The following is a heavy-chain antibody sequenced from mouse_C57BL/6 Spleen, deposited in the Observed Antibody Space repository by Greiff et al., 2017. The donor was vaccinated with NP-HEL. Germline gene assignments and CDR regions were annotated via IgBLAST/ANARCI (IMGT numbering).Heavy chain of an antibody. Sequence: EVKLQESGGGLVKPGGSLKLSCAASGFTFSDYGMHWVRQAPEKGLEWVAYISSGSSTIYYADTVKGRFTISRDNAKNTLFLQMTSLRSEDTAMYYCARNNGYYPYFDYWGQGTTLTVSS. CDR2: ISSGSSTI. CDR3: ARNNGYYPYFDY. J-gene: IGHJ2*01. CDR1: GFTFSDYG. V-gene: IGHV5-17*01. D-gene: IGHD2-3*01.